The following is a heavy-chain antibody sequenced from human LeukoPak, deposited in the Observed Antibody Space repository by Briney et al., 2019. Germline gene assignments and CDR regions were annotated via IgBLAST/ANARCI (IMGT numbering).Heavy chain of an antibody. V-gene: IGHV4-34*01. CDR3: ARGKNYINFFRYYYMDV. CDR1: GGSFSGYY. Sequence: PSETLSLTCAVYGGSFSGYYWSWIRQPPGKGLEWIGEINHSGSTNYNPSLKSRVTISVDKSKNQFSVKLRSVTAAATAVLCCARGKNYINFFRYYYMDVWGKGTTVTVSS. J-gene: IGHJ6*03. D-gene: IGHD4-11*01. CDR2: INHSGST.